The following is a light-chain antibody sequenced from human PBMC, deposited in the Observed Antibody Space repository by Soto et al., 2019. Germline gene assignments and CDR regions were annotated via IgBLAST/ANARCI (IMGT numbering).Light chain of an antibody. CDR2: KSS. V-gene: IGKV1-5*03. CDR1: QSVSIW. Sequence: DIQMTQSPSSLSASVGDRFTITCLSSQSVSIWLACYQQKPGRAPKLLIYKSSILESGVPSRFSGSGSGTEFTLTISSLQPDDFATYYCQQFNTSPWTFGQGTKVDIK. CDR3: QQFNTSPWT. J-gene: IGKJ1*01.